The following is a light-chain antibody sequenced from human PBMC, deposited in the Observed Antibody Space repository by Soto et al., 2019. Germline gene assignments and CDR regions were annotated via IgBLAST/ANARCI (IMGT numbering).Light chain of an antibody. Sequence: VLTPSSATLCLSPAESATLSCRASQNVANYLDWYQQKPGQAPRLLIYGSSNRATGIAARFSGSASGTEFTLTISSLESEDFAVYYCQQCSNWPLTFGGGTKVDI. CDR1: QNVANY. V-gene: IGKV3-11*01. CDR2: GSS. J-gene: IGKJ4*02. CDR3: QQCSNWPLT.